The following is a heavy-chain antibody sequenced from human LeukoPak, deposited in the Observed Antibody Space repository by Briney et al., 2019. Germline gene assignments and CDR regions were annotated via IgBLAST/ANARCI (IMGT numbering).Heavy chain of an antibody. CDR3: ARGGSDSSAYAPFDY. D-gene: IGHD3-22*01. V-gene: IGHV4-38-2*02. J-gene: IGHJ4*02. Sequence: SETLSLTCTVSGYSISSGYYWGWIRQPPGQGLAWIGSIYHSGSAYYNPSLKSRVTISVDTSKNQFSLELSSVTAADTAVYYCARGGSDSSAYAPFDYWGQGSLVTVSS. CDR1: GYSISSGYY. CDR2: IYHSGSA.